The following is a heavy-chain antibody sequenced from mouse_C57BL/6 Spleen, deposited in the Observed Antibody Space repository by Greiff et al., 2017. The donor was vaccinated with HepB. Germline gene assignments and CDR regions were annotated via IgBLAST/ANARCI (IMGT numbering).Heavy chain of an antibody. V-gene: IGHV5-17*01. Sequence: EVQLVESGGGLVKPGGSLKLSCAASGFTFSDYGMHWVRQAPEKGLEWVAYISSGSSTIYYADTVKGRFTISRDNAKNTLFLQMTSLRSEDTAMYYCARLRRWSGYFDYWGQGTTLTVSS. CDR2: ISSGSSTI. CDR3: ARLRRWSGYFDY. CDR1: GFTFSDYG. J-gene: IGHJ2*01. D-gene: IGHD2-3*01.